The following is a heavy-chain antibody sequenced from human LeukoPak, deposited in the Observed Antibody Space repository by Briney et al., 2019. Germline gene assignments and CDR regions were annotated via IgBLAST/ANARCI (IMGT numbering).Heavy chain of an antibody. CDR1: GGSFSGYY. J-gene: IGHJ3*02. V-gene: IGHV4-34*01. CDR3: ARRRITMVRGVNEGAFDI. Sequence: PSETLSLTCAVYGGSFSGYYWSWIRQPPGKGLEWIGEINHSGSTNYNPSLKSRVTISVDTSKNQFSLKLSSVTAADTAVYYCARRRITMVRGVNEGAFDIWGQGTMVTVSS. CDR2: INHSGST. D-gene: IGHD3-10*01.